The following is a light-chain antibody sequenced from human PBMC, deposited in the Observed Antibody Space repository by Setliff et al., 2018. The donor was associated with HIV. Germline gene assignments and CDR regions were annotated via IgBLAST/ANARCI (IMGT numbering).Light chain of an antibody. V-gene: IGLV2-14*03. CDR2: DVN. J-gene: IGLJ1*01. CDR1: SRDVGGGSNY. CDR3: CSFTSSNTYV. Sequence: QSALTQAASVSGSPGQSITMSCTGTSRDVGGGSNYVSWFQQHPGKAPKPIIFDVNKRPSGVSDRFSASKSGNTASLTISGLQADDEADYYCCSFTSSNTYVFGTGTKVTVL.